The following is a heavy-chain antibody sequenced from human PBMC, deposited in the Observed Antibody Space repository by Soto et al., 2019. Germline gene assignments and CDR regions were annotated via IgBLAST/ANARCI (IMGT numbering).Heavy chain of an antibody. D-gene: IGHD6-13*01. J-gene: IGHJ4*02. CDR3: ARSSAYSSSWYANY. Sequence: QVQLVQSGAEVKKPGSAVKVSCKASGVTFSSYTISWVRQAAGQGREWMGRIIPILGIANYAQKFQGRVTITAEKSKSTAYMELSRLRSVDTAVYYWARSSAYSSSWYANYWGQGTLVTVSS. CDR2: IIPILGIA. CDR1: GVTFSSYT. V-gene: IGHV1-69*02.